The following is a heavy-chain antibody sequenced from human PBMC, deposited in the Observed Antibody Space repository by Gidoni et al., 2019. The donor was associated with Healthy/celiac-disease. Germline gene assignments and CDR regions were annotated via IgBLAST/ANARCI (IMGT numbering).Heavy chain of an antibody. CDR3: ARTMVRGVIGWEDYGMDV. J-gene: IGHJ6*02. V-gene: IGHV1-2*04. Sequence: QVQLVQSGAEVKKPGASVKVSCKASGYTFTGYYMHGVRQAPGQGLEWMGWINPNSGGTTYAQKFQGWVTMTRDTSISTAYMELSRLRSDDTAVYYCARTMVRGVIGWEDYGMDVWGQGTTVTVSS. D-gene: IGHD3-10*01. CDR2: INPNSGGT. CDR1: GYTFTGYY.